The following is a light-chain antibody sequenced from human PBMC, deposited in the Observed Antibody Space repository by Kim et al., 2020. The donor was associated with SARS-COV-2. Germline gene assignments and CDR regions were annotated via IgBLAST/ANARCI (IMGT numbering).Light chain of an antibody. CDR2: QDS. V-gene: IGLV3-1*01. CDR3: QAWDTRVV. CDR1: KLGDKY. Sequence: SYELTQPPSVSVSPGQTASITCYGDKLGDKYACWYQQKPGQSPVLVIYQDSKRPSGIPERFSGSNSGNTATLTISGTQAMDEADYYCQAWDTRVVFGRG. J-gene: IGLJ2*01.